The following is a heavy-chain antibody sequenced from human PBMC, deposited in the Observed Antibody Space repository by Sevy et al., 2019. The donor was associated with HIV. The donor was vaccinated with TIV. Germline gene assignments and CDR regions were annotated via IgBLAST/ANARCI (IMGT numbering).Heavy chain of an antibody. CDR2: ISAYNGNT. D-gene: IGHD5-12*01. V-gene: IGHV1-18*01. CDR3: ARDPPIADADRNIVATITGYYYGMDV. CDR1: GYTFTSYG. Sequence: ASVKVSCKASGYTFTSYGISWVRQAPGQGLEWMGWISAYNGNTNYAQKLQGRVTMTTDTSTGTAYMELRSLRSDDTAVYYCARDPPIADADRNIVATITGYYYGMDVWGQGTTVTVSS. J-gene: IGHJ6*02.